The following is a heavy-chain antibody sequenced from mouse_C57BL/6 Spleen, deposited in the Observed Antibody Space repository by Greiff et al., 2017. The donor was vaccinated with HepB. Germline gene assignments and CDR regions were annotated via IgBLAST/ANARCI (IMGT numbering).Heavy chain of an antibody. V-gene: IGHV5-4*01. Sequence: EVQLVESGGGLVKPGGSLKLSCAASGFTFSSYAMSWVRQTPEKRLEWVATISDGGSYTYYPDNVKGRFTISRDNAKNNLYLQMSHLKSEDTAMYYCARDRAFLAYWGQGTLVTVSA. J-gene: IGHJ3*01. CDR3: ARDRAFLAY. CDR2: ISDGGSYT. CDR1: GFTFSSYA. D-gene: IGHD3-3*01.